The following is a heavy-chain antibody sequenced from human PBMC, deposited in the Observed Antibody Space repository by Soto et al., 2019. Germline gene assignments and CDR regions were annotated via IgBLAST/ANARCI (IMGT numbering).Heavy chain of an antibody. V-gene: IGHV3-53*04. CDR1: GFTVSSNY. Sequence: EVQLVESGGGLVQPGGSLRLSCAASGFTVSSNYMSWVRQAPGTGLEWVSVIYSGGSTYYADSVKGRFTISRHNSKNTLELQMNCLSAEGTAGYDWARALQLLDDACDILGEGTMVTVSP. D-gene: IGHD6-19*01. CDR3: ARALQLLDDACDI. CDR2: IYSGGST. J-gene: IGHJ3*02.